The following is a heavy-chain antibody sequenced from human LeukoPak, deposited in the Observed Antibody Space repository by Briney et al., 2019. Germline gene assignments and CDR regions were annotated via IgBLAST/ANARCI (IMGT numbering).Heavy chain of an antibody. J-gene: IGHJ4*02. V-gene: IGHV3-11*04. CDR2: ISSSGSTI. CDR1: GFTFSDYY. D-gene: IGHD3-3*01. CDR3: ARDGGAYDFWSGYCDY. Sequence: PGGSLRLSCAASGFTFSDYYMSWIRQAPGKGLEWVSYISSSGSTIYYADPVKGRFTISRDNAKNSLYLQMNSLRAEGTAVYYCARDGGAYDFWSGYCDYWGQGTLVTVSS.